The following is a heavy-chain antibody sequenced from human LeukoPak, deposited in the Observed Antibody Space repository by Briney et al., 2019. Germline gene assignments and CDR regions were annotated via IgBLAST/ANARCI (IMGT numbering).Heavy chain of an antibody. CDR2: ISSSGSTI. V-gene: IGHV3-48*02. CDR1: GLTFSSYS. D-gene: IGHD6-25*01. CDR3: ASDQRGGDY. J-gene: IGHJ4*02. Sequence: GGSLILSCAASGLTFSSYSMNWVRQAPGKGLEWVSYISSSGSTIFYADSVKGRFTISRDNAKNSLYLQMNSLRDEDTAVYYCASDQRGGDYWGQGTLVTVSS.